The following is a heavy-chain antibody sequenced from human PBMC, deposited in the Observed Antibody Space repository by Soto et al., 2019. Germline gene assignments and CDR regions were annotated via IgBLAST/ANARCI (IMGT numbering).Heavy chain of an antibody. CDR3: ASNEGYSGYDSPSARGFDY. Sequence: SVKVSCKASGGTFSSYAISWVRQAPGQGLEWMGGIIPIFGTANYAQKFQGRVTITADESTSTAYMELSSLRSEDTAVYYCASNEGYSGYDSPSARGFDYWGQGTLVTVSS. D-gene: IGHD5-12*01. CDR1: GGTFSSYA. V-gene: IGHV1-69*13. J-gene: IGHJ4*02. CDR2: IIPIFGTA.